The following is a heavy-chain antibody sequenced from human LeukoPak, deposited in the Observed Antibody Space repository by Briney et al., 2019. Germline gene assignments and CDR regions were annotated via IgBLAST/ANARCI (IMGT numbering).Heavy chain of an antibody. V-gene: IGHV4-39*07. J-gene: IGHJ4*02. CDR2: VYYGRTT. Sequence: SETLSLTCTVSAASISSSSHHWGWIRQSPGKGLEWIGSVYYGRTTYYSPSLDSRVTISVDTSKNQFSLKLSSVTAADTAVYYCARFRAGNRRYYFDYWGQGTLVTVSS. CDR3: ARFRAGNRRYYFDY. CDR1: AASISSSSHH. D-gene: IGHD1-14*01.